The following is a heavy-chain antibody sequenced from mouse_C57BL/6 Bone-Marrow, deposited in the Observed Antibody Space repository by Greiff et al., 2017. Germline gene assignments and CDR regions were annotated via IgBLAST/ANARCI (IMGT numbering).Heavy chain of an antibody. Sequence: VESGEGLVKPGGSLKLSCAASGFTFCTSAMSWVRPTPEYRLECVAYISSGGDYIFYADTVKGRFTISRDNARNTLYLQMSSLKSEDTAMYYCTRDARTTARRRFAYWGQGTLVTVSA. J-gene: IGHJ3*01. CDR3: TRDARTTARRRFAY. V-gene: IGHV5-9-1*02. CDR2: ISSGGDYI. CDR1: GFTFCTSA. D-gene: IGHD1-2*01.